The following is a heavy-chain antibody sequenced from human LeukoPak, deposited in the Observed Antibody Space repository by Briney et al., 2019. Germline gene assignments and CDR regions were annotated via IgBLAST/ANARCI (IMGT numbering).Heavy chain of an antibody. CDR2: FDPEDGET. CDR1: GYTLTELS. Sequence: EASVKVSCKVSGYTLTELSMHWVRQAPGKGLEWMGGFDPEDGETIYAQKFQGRVTMTEDTSTDTAYMELSSLRSEDTAVYYCATGPPGLRRYYFDYWGQGTLVTVSS. CDR3: ATGPPGLRRYYFDY. D-gene: IGHD5-12*01. J-gene: IGHJ4*02. V-gene: IGHV1-24*01.